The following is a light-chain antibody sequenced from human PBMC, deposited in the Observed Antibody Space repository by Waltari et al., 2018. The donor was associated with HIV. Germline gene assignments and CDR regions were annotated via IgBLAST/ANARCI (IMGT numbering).Light chain of an antibody. Sequence: DIAMTQSPDTLTVSLRERATINCRSSPKILYSANNKNYLAWYQQKSGHPPKVLFYWASTRESGAPNRSGRSGAGTDYTLTNSSVQAEGVAVYYCQQYYSLPWTFGQGTKVEI. CDR3: QQYYSLPWT. CDR2: WAS. CDR1: PKILYSANNKNY. V-gene: IGKV4-1*01. J-gene: IGKJ1*01.